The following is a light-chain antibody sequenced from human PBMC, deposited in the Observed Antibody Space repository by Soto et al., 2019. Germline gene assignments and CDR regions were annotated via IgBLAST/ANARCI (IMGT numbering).Light chain of an antibody. J-gene: IGKJ5*01. Sequence: EILFTQSPGTLSLSPGERATLSCRASQSVSSSYLAWYQQKPGKAPRLLIYGASSRATGIPDRLSGSGSGTDFTLPIRRLEPEDVAVYYCQQYGSSPTFGQGTRLEIK. CDR1: QSVSSSY. V-gene: IGKV3-20*01. CDR2: GAS. CDR3: QQYGSSPT.